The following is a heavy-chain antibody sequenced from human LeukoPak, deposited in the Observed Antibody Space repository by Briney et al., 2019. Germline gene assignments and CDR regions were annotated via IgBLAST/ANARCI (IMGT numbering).Heavy chain of an antibody. D-gene: IGHD6-13*01. Sequence: GRSLRLSCAASGFTFSSYGMHWVRQAPGRGLEWVAVIWYGGSNKYYADSVKGRFTISRDNSKNTLYLQMNSLRAEDTAVYYCAKDHRPLTIAAGIDYWGQGTLVTVSS. CDR1: GFTFSSYG. V-gene: IGHV3-30*18. J-gene: IGHJ4*02. CDR2: IWYGGSNK. CDR3: AKDHRPLTIAAGIDY.